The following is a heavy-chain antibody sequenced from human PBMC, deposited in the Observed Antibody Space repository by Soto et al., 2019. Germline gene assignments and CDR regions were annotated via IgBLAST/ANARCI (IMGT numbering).Heavy chain of an antibody. CDR1: GFTFSTYN. J-gene: IGHJ4*02. CDR2: ISSTSVYM. Sequence: EVQLVESGGGLVKPGGSLRLSCAASGFTFSTYNMNWVRQAPGKGLEWVASISSTSVYMYYANSLKGRFTISRANDKSSLYLQVNSRRAEDTAVYYCARGWLRDPWMYWGQGTLVTVSS. D-gene: IGHD5-12*01. CDR3: ARGWLRDPWMY. V-gene: IGHV3-21*01.